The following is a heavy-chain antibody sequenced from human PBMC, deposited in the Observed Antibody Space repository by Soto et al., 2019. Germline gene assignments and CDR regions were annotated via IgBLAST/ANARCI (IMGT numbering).Heavy chain of an antibody. CDR3: ASFTPDSSGWYGGDACDI. V-gene: IGHV4-30-4*01. J-gene: IGHJ3*02. CDR1: GDSISTDYYY. D-gene: IGHD6-19*01. CDR2: IYYTGKT. Sequence: SETLSLTCSVSGDSISTDYYYWSWVRQPPGKGLEWIGYIYYTGKTSYTPSLESRITISVDTSKNQFSLNLGSVSAADTAVSYCASFTPDSSGWYGGDACDIWGQGTMVTVSS.